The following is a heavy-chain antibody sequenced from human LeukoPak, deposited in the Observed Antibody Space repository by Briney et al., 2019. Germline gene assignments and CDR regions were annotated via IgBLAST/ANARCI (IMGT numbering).Heavy chain of an antibody. CDR2: IRSGGSTI. V-gene: IGHV3-48*02. CDR1: GFTFSSYS. CDR3: ARDPEALDY. J-gene: IGHJ4*02. Sequence: PGGSLRLSCAASGFTFSSYSMNWVRQAPGKGLEWVAYIRSGGSTIYYADSVKGRFTISRDTAKNSLYLQMNSLRDEDTAVYYCARDPEALDYWGQGTLVTVSS.